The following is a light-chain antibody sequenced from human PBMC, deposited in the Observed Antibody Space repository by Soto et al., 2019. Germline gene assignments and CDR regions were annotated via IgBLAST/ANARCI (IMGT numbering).Light chain of an antibody. CDR1: QSVSVNS. CDR2: AAS. Sequence: EIVLTQSPGTLSLSPGERATLSCSASQSVSVNSLASYQQQGGQDPRILIYAASTRATGVKARLSGTGSGTDFAITISSLETDDSAVYYCQQYGGSPFTFGPGTKVD. V-gene: IGKV3-20*01. CDR3: QQYGGSPFT. J-gene: IGKJ3*01.